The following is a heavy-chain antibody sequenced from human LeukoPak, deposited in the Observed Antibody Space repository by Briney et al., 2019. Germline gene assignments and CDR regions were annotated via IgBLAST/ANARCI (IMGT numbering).Heavy chain of an antibody. CDR3: ARGQVVPAAYNWFDP. Sequence: ASVKVSCKASGGTFSSYAISWVRQAPGQGLEWMGWMNPNSGNTGYAQKLQGRVTMTRNTSISTAYMELSSLRSEDTAVYYCARGQVVPAAYNWFDPWGQGTLVTVSS. D-gene: IGHD2-2*01. J-gene: IGHJ5*02. CDR2: MNPNSGNT. V-gene: IGHV1-8*02. CDR1: GGTFSSYA.